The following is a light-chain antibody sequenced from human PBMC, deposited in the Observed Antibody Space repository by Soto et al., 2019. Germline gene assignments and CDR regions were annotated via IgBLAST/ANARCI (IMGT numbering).Light chain of an antibody. CDR3: HQRGNGNSWT. Sequence: IVLTHSPPTLSLSTGERATLSCRASQSVSDYFAWYQQKPGQPPRLLIYDASKRATGIPPRFSGSGSTTDFTLTISSLEPEDFAVYYCHQRGNGNSWTFGQGTKVDIK. J-gene: IGKJ1*01. CDR1: QSVSDY. CDR2: DAS. V-gene: IGKV3-11*01.